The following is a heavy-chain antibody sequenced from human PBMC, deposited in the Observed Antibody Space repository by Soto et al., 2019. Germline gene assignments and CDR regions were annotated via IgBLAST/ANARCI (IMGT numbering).Heavy chain of an antibody. Sequence: QVQLVQSGAEVKKPGASVKVSCKASGYTFTSYDINWVRQATGQGLEWMGWMNPNSGNTGYAQKFQGRVTMTRNTSISTAYMELSSLRSEDTAVFYCARNKDIVGQFDPWGQGTLVTVSS. CDR1: GYTFTSYD. CDR3: ARNKDIVGQFDP. CDR2: MNPNSGNT. D-gene: IGHD2-15*01. J-gene: IGHJ5*02. V-gene: IGHV1-8*01.